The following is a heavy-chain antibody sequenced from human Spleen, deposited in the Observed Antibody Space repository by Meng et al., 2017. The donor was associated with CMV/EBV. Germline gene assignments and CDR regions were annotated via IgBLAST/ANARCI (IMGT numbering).Heavy chain of an antibody. CDR3: AKSDWFDP. CDR1: GFTFSNSA. J-gene: IGHJ5*02. V-gene: IGHV3-23*04. CDR2: ISGSGGST. Sequence: VQLVESGGGVVQPGRSLRLSCAASGFTFSNSAISWVRLAPGKGLEWVSAISGSGGSTYYADSVKGRFTISRDNSKNTLYLQMNNLRAEDTAVYYCAKSDWFDPWGQGTLVTVSS.